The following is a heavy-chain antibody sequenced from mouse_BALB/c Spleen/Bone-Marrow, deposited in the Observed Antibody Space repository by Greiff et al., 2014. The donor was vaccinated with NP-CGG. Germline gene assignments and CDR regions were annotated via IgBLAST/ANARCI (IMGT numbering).Heavy chain of an antibody. D-gene: IGHD3-3*01. Sequence: QVQLQQSGAELVRPGTSVKVSCKASGYAFTNYLIEWVKQRPGQGLEWIGVINPGSGGTNYNEKFKGKATLTADKSSSTAYMQLSSLTSDDSAVYFCARRDSSFAYWGQGTLVTVSA. J-gene: IGHJ3*01. V-gene: IGHV1-54*01. CDR1: GYAFTNYL. CDR3: ARRDSSFAY. CDR2: INPGSGGT.